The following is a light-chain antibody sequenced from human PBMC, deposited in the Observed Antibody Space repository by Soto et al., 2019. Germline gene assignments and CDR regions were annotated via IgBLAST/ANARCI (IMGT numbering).Light chain of an antibody. CDR3: NSYPSSSTLYV. Sequence: QSALTQPASVSGSPGQSITISCTGTSSDIGGYNYVSWYQQHPGKAPKLMLYEVSNRPSGVSNRFSGFKSGNTASLTITGLQAEDEADYYCNSYPSSSTLYVFGTGTKLTVL. CDR1: SSDIGGYNY. J-gene: IGLJ1*01. CDR2: EVS. V-gene: IGLV2-14*01.